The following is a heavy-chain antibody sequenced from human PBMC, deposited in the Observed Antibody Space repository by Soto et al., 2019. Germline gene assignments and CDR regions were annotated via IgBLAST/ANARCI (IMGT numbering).Heavy chain of an antibody. Sequence: GGSLRLSCAASGFTFSSNGMHWVRQAPGKGLEWVAVIWYDGSNKYYADSVEGRFTISRDNSKNTLYLQMNSLRAEDTAVYYCAREIYNFGSHHGFDWGQGTLVTVSS. V-gene: IGHV3-33*01. D-gene: IGHD1-1*01. CDR3: AREIYNFGSHHGFD. CDR2: IWYDGSNK. CDR1: GFTFSSNG. J-gene: IGHJ4*02.